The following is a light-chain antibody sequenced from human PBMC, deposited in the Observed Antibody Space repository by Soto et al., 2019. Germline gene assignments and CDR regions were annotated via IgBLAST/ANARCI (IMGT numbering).Light chain of an antibody. CDR2: EVS. CDR3: SSYTTSTYVV. CDR1: SSDVGGYNY. Sequence: QPVLTQPASVSGSPGQSITISCTGTSSDVGGYNYVSWYQQYSGKAPKLMIYEVSNRPSGVSNRFSGSKSGNTASLTISGLQSEDEADYHCSSYTTSTYVVFGGGTKLTVL. V-gene: IGLV2-14*01. J-gene: IGLJ2*01.